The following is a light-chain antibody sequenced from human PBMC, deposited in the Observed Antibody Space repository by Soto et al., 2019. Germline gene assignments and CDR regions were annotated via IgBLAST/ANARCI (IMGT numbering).Light chain of an antibody. CDR3: QQYDSSST. CDR1: QTISTW. V-gene: IGKV1-5*01. CDR2: GAS. J-gene: IGKJ2*01. Sequence: DIQMTQSPSTLSASVGDTVTITCRASQTISTWLAWYQQKPGKATKVLIYGASSFESGVPSRFSGSGSGTEFTLTISGLQPDDFATYYCQQYDSSSTFGHGTKLDIK.